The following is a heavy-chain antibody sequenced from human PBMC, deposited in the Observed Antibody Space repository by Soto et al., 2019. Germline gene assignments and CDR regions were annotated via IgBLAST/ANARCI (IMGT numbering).Heavy chain of an antibody. J-gene: IGHJ4*02. Sequence: QVQLVESGGGVVQPGRSLRLSCAASGFTFSSYAMHWVRQAPGKGLEWVAVILYDENNKYYADSVQGRFTISRDNSKNTLYLQLNSVRAEDTAVYYCAREESSGPIDYWGQGTLVTVSS. CDR3: AREESSGPIDY. V-gene: IGHV3-30-3*01. D-gene: IGHD6-19*01. CDR1: GFTFSSYA. CDR2: ILYDENNK.